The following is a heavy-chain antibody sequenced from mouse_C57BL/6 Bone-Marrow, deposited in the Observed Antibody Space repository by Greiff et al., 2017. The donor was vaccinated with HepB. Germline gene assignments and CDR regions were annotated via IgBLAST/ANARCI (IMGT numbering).Heavy chain of an antibody. CDR3: ARDLLLRYFDY. CDR2: ISYDGSN. D-gene: IGHD1-1*01. V-gene: IGHV3-6*01. J-gene: IGHJ2*01. Sequence: EVHLVESGPGLVKPSQSLSLTCSVTGYSITSGYYWNWIRQFPGNKLEWMGYISYDGSNNYNPSLKNRISITRDTSKNQFFLKLNSVTTEDTATYYCARDLLLRYFDYWGQGTTLTVSS. CDR1: GYSITSGYY.